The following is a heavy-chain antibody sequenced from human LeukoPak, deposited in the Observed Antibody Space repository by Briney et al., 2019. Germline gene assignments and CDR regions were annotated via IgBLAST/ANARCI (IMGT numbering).Heavy chain of an antibody. CDR3: AREEALYDFWSGYYERYYFDY. D-gene: IGHD3-3*01. V-gene: IGHV3-7*03. J-gene: IGHJ4*02. Sequence: GGSLRLSCAASGFTFSSYWMSWVRQAPGKGLEWVANIKQDGSEKYYVDSVKGRFTISRDNAKNSLYLQMNSLRAEDTAVYYCAREEALYDFWSGYYERYYFDYWGQGTLVTVSS. CDR1: GFTFSSYW. CDR2: IKQDGSEK.